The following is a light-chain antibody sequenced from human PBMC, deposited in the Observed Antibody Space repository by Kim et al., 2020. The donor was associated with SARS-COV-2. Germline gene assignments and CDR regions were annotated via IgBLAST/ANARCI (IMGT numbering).Light chain of an antibody. CDR1: QSVTSDY. J-gene: IGKJ1*01. Sequence: DIVLTQSPGTLSLSPGDRATLSCRASQSVTSDYLAWYQQRPGQAPRLLIYGATTRATGIPDRFSGSGSGTDFTLTISRLEPEDFAVYFCHQYIRSPSTFGQGTKVDIK. CDR3: HQYIRSPST. V-gene: IGKV3-20*01. CDR2: GAT.